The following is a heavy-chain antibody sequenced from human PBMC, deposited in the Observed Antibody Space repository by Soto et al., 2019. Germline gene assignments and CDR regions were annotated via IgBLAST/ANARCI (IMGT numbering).Heavy chain of an antibody. Sequence: QVQLVGSGGGVVQPGRALRLCCAASGFTFSSYGMHWVRQAPGKGLAWVAVIWYDGINKYYADSVKGRFTISRDNSKNTLYVQMNSLRAEDTAVYYRGRDDGGRIDSWGQGTLVTVSS. J-gene: IGHJ4*02. V-gene: IGHV3-33*01. D-gene: IGHD3-16*01. CDR2: IWYDGINK. CDR1: GFTFSSYG. CDR3: GRDDGGRIDS.